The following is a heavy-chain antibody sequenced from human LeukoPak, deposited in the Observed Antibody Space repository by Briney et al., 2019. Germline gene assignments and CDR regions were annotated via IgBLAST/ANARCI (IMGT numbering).Heavy chain of an antibody. CDR1: GGSISSGGYY. D-gene: IGHD3-9*01. J-gene: IGHJ4*02. CDR2: IYYSGST. CDR3: ARVRADGYYDILTGCFDY. V-gene: IGHV4-31*03. Sequence: SQTLSLTCTVSGGSISSGGYYWSWIRQHPGKGLEWIGYIYYSGSTYYNPSLKSRVTISVDTSKNQFSLKLSSVTAADTAVYYCARVRADGYYDILTGCFDYWGQGTLVTVSS.